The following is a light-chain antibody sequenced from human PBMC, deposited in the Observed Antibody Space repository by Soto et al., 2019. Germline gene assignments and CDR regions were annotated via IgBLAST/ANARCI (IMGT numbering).Light chain of an antibody. Sequence: EIVMTQSPVTLSVSPGERATLSFRASQSVSSNLAWYQQKPGQAPSLLIYGAFTRATGIPARFSGTGSGTEFTLTISSLQSEDFALYYCQQYNDWPLTFGQGTKVHIK. CDR3: QQYNDWPLT. CDR1: QSVSSN. J-gene: IGKJ1*01. V-gene: IGKV3-15*01. CDR2: GAF.